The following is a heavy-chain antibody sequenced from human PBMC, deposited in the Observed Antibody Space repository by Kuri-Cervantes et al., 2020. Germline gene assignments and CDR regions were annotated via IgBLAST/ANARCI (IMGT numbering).Heavy chain of an antibody. V-gene: IGHV1-8*01. Sequence: ASVKVSCKASGYTFTSYDINWVRQATGQGLEWMGWMNPNSGNTGYAQKFQGRVTMTRDTSTSTVYMELSSLRSDDTAVYYCARDNGDGGYDYWGQGTLVTVSS. D-gene: IGHD4-17*01. CDR1: GYTFTSYD. CDR2: MNPNSGNT. J-gene: IGHJ4*02. CDR3: ARDNGDGGYDY.